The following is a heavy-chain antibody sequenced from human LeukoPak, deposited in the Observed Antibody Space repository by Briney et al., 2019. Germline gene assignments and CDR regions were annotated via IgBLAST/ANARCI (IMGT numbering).Heavy chain of an antibody. V-gene: IGHV4-30-4*08. CDR1: GGSISSGDYY. J-gene: IGHJ3*02. D-gene: IGHD3-22*01. Sequence: PSQTLSLTCTVSGGSISSGDYYWSWIRQPPGKGLEWIGYIYYSGSTYYNPSLKSRVTKSVDTSKNQFSLKLSSVTAADTAVYYCARWDYYDSSGDNAFDIWGQGTMVTVSS. CDR3: ARWDYYDSSGDNAFDI. CDR2: IYYSGST.